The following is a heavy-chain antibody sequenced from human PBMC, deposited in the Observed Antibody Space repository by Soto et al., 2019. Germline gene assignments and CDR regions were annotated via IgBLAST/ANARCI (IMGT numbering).Heavy chain of an antibody. CDR1: GGSFSGYY. CDR2: INHSGST. D-gene: IGHD3-22*01. CDR3: ARSSGYRFDP. Sequence: SETLSLTCAVYGGSFSGYYWSWIRQPPGKGLEWIGEINHSGSTNYNPSLKSRVTISVDTSKNQFSLKLSSVTAADTAVYYCARSSGYRFDPWGQGSLVTVSS. V-gene: IGHV4-34*01. J-gene: IGHJ5*02.